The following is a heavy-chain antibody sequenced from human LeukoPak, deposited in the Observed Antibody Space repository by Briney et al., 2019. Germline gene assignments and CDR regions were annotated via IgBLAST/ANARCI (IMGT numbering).Heavy chain of an antibody. CDR3: ARVTFQLPHDY. J-gene: IGHJ4*02. CDR1: GGSISSYY. CDR2: INHSGST. Sequence: PSETLSLTCTVSGGSISSYYWSWIRQPPGKGLEWIGEINHSGSTNYNPSLKSRVTISVDTSKNQFSLKLSSVTAADTAVYYCARVTFQLPHDYWGQGTLVTVSS. D-gene: IGHD2-2*01. V-gene: IGHV4-34*01.